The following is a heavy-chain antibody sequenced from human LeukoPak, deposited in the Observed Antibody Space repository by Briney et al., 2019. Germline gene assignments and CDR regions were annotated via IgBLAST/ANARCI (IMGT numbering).Heavy chain of an antibody. CDR1: GFTFSSYW. Sequence: GGSLRLSCAASGFTFSSYWMTWVRQAPGKGLEWVANIKQDGSKKYYVDSVKGRFTISRDNAKNSLYLQMNSLRAEDTAVYYCARDQDCSSTSCYPLDYWGQGTLVTVSS. J-gene: IGHJ4*02. D-gene: IGHD2-2*01. CDR2: IKQDGSKK. CDR3: ARDQDCSSTSCYPLDY. V-gene: IGHV3-7*01.